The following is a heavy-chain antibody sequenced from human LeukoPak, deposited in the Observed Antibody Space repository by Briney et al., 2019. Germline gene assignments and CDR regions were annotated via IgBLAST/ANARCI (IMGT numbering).Heavy chain of an antibody. J-gene: IGHJ4*02. CDR3: ARLDSGSFLFFDY. Sequence: VRXVXXKGLEWXGIIYPGDSDTRYSPSFQGQVPISADKSISTAYLQWSSLKASDTAMYYCARLDSGSFLFFDYWGQGTLVTVSS. D-gene: IGHD1-26*01. V-gene: IGHV5-51*01. CDR2: IYPGDSDT.